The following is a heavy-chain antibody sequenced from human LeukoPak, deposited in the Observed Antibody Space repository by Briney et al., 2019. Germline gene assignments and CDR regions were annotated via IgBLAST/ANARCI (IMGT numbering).Heavy chain of an antibody. D-gene: IGHD2/OR15-2a*01. Sequence: PSQTLSLTCTVSGGSISSGGYYWSWIRQHPGKGLEWIGYIYYSGSTYYNPPLKSRVTISVDTSKNQFSLKLSSVTAADTAVYYCARGSASKATTSDGMDVWGQGTTVTVSS. CDR1: GGSISSGGYY. J-gene: IGHJ6*02. CDR3: ARGSASKATTSDGMDV. CDR2: IYYSGST. V-gene: IGHV4-31*03.